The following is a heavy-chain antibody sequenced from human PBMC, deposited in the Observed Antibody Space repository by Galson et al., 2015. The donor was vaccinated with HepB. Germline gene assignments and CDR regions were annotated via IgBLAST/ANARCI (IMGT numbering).Heavy chain of an antibody. V-gene: IGHV3-23*01. CDR1: GFAFDSHA. J-gene: IGHJ5*01. D-gene: IGHD5-18*01. Sequence: SLRLSCAASGFAFDSHAMSWVRQAPGRGLEWISGITGKGDSTFYADSVKGRFTVSKDNSNNMLYLQINSRRAEDAGLYFCAKGYGLFDSWGQGILVTVSS. CDR2: ITGKGDST. CDR3: AKGYGLFDS.